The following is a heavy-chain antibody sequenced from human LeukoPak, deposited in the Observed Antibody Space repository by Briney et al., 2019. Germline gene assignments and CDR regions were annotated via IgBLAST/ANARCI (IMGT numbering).Heavy chain of an antibody. J-gene: IGHJ4*02. CDR1: GFTFSSYN. CDR2: IRYDGSNK. Sequence: GGSLRLSCAASGFTFSSYNMNWVRQAPGKGLEWVAFIRYDGSNKYYADSVKGRFTISRDNSKNTLYLQMNSLRAEDTAVYYCAKLHSGSYFGLDYWGQGTLVTVSS. V-gene: IGHV3-30*02. D-gene: IGHD1-26*01. CDR3: AKLHSGSYFGLDY.